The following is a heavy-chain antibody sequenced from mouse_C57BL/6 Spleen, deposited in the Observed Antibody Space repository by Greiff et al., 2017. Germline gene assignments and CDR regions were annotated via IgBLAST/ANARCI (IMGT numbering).Heavy chain of an antibody. CDR1: GYTFTSYW. J-gene: IGHJ3*01. V-gene: IGHV1-69*01. CDR3: AREGGYYDGFAY. CDR2: IDPSDSYT. D-gene: IGHD2-4*01. Sequence: QVQLQQSGAELVMPGASVKLSCKASGYTFTSYWMHWVKQRPGQGLEWIGEIDPSDSYTNYNQKFKGKSTLTVDKSSSTAYMQLSSLTSEDSAVYYCAREGGYYDGFAYWGQGTLVTVSA.